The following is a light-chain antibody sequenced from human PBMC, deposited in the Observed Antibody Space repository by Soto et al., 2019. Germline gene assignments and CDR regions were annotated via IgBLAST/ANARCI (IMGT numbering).Light chain of an antibody. CDR3: SSYTSSNTLV. CDR1: SSDVGGYNS. J-gene: IGLJ3*02. Sequence: QSALTQPASVSGSPGQSVTISCTGTSSDVGGYNSVSWYQQHPGKAPKLMIYDVSNRPSGLSNRFSGSKSGYTASLTISGLQSEDEADYYCSSYTSSNTLVFGGGTKVTFL. CDR2: DVS. V-gene: IGLV2-14*01.